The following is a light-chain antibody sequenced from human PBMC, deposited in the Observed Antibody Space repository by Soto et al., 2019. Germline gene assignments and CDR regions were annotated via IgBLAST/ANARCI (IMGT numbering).Light chain of an antibody. V-gene: IGKV3-20*01. J-gene: IGKJ1*01. CDR1: QSVSSSY. CDR2: GAS. Sequence: EIVLTQSPGTLSLSPGERATLSCRASQSVSSSYLAWYQQKPGQAPRLLIYGASSRATGIPDRFSGSGSGTDFTLTISRLGPEDFAVYYCQQYVNSPRTFGQGTKVEIK. CDR3: QQYVNSPRT.